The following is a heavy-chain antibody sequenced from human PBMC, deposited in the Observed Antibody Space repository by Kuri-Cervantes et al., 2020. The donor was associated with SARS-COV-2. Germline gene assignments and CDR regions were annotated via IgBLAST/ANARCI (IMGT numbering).Heavy chain of an antibody. D-gene: IGHD6-19*01. J-gene: IGHJ6*02. CDR1: GFTFSSYS. Sequence: GGSLRLSCAASGFTFSSYSMNWVRQAPGKGLEWASYISSSSSTIYYADSVKGRFTISRDNAKNSLYLQMNSLRDEDTAVYYCARDERTAVAGTNYYYGMDVWGQGTTVTVSS. V-gene: IGHV3-48*02. CDR2: ISSSSSTI. CDR3: ARDERTAVAGTNYYYGMDV.